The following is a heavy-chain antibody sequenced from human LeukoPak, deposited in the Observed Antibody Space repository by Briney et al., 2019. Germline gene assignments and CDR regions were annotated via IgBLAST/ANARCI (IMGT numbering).Heavy chain of an antibody. J-gene: IGHJ4*02. CDR1: GFTFSSYA. CDR3: AKDQTSGWYSGSYLAY. Sequence: PGGSLRLSCAASGFTFSSYAMSWVRQAPGKGLGWVSAISGSGGSTYYADSVKGRFTISRDNSKNTLYLQMNSLRAEDTAVYYCAKDQTSGWYSGSYLAYWGQGTLVTVSS. D-gene: IGHD1-26*01. V-gene: IGHV3-23*01. CDR2: ISGSGGST.